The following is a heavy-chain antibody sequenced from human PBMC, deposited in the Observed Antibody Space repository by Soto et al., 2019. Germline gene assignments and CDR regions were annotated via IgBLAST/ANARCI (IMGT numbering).Heavy chain of an antibody. CDR3: ARIKGPDSSGDLAGVDI. Sequence: EAAVKISCKASGGTFSSYAITWVRQAPGQGLEGMGGNIPIFGTANYAQNLQGRVTITADESTSTAYMELSSLRSEDTAVYYCARIKGPDSSGDLAGVDIWGQGTMVTVSS. CDR2: NIPIFGTA. D-gene: IGHD3-22*01. CDR1: GGTFSSYA. V-gene: IGHV1-69*13. J-gene: IGHJ3*02.